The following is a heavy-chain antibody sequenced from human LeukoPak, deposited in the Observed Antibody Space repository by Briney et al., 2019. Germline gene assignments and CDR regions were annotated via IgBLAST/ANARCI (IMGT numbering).Heavy chain of an antibody. Sequence: GGPLRLSCAASGFAFRDYWMSWVRQAPGKGLEWVSVIYSGGSTYYADSVKGRFTISRHNSKNTLYLQMNSLRAEDTAVYYCARAPEWLIFDYWGQGTLVTVSS. CDR2: IYSGGST. V-gene: IGHV3-53*04. J-gene: IGHJ4*02. CDR3: ARAPEWLIFDY. D-gene: IGHD6-19*01. CDR1: GFAFRDYW.